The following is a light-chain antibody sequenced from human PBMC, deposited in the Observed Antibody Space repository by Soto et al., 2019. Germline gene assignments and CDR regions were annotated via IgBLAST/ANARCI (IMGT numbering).Light chain of an antibody. CDR1: QSISYS. Sequence: EVVLTQSPATLSLSPGERATLSCRASQSISYSLAWYQQKPGQAPRLLIHDASSRATGTPARFSGSGSGTEFTLTISSLQSEDFAVYYCQQYNNWPAITFGQGTRLEIK. J-gene: IGKJ5*01. V-gene: IGKV3D-15*01. CDR3: QQYNNWPAIT. CDR2: DAS.